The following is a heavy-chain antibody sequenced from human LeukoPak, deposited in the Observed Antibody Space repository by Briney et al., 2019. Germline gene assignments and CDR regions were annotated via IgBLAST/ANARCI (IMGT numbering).Heavy chain of an antibody. V-gene: IGHV4-39*07. CDR3: ARLSQWIAAAALDV. J-gene: IGHJ6*02. CDR2: IYYSGST. Sequence: PSETLSLTCTVSGGSISSSSYYWGWIRQPPGKGLEWIGSIYYSGSTYYNPSLKSRVTISVDTSKNQFSLKLSSVTAADTAVYYCARLSQWIAAAALDVWGQGTTVTVSS. CDR1: GGSISSSSYY. D-gene: IGHD6-13*01.